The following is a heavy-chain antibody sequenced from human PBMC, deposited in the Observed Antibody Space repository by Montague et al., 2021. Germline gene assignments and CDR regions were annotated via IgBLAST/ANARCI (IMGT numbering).Heavy chain of an antibody. V-gene: IGHV4-59*13. CDR3: ARGRGNSYVSFDS. CDR1: GGSISSFY. D-gene: IGHD5-18*01. Sequence: SETLSLTCTVSGGSISSFYWSWIRQPPEKGLELIAYIYYSGSAGGTTNYNPSLKSRVTISVDSSKNQLSLQLTSVITADTAVYYCARGRGNSYVSFDSWGQGTLISVSS. J-gene: IGHJ4*02. CDR2: IYYSGSAGGTT.